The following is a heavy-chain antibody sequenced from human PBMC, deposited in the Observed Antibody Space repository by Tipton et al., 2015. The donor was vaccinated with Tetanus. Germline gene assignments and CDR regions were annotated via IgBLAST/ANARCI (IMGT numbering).Heavy chain of an antibody. CDR3: ARHGHPSAVVARDASDT. Sequence: GLVKPSETLSLTCTVSGVSISSYYWSWIRQSPGKGLEWIGYIFYAGSTNSNPSLKSRVTISVDKAKNQFSLTLSTVTAADTAVYYCARHGHPSAVVARDASDTWGHGTMVNVSS. V-gene: IGHV4-59*08. CDR2: IFYAGST. J-gene: IGHJ3*02. D-gene: IGHD2-15*01. CDR1: GVSISSYY.